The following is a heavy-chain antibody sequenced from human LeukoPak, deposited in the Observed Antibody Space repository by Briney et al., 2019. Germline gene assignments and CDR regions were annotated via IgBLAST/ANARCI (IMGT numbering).Heavy chain of an antibody. J-gene: IGHJ5*02. D-gene: IGHD3-10*01. CDR2: IYTSGST. Sequence: SETLSLTCTVSGGSISSGSYYWSWLRQRAGKGLEWIGRIYTSGSTNYNPSLKSRVTISVDTTKNQFSLKLSSVTAADTAVYYCARDLTMNWFDPWGQGTLVTVSS. CDR1: GGSISSGSYY. CDR3: ARDLTMNWFDP. V-gene: IGHV4-61*02.